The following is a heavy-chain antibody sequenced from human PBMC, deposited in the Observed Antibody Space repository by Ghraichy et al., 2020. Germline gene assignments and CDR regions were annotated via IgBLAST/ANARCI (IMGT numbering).Heavy chain of an antibody. CDR2: IYYSGRT. CDR1: GGSIRSYS. D-gene: IGHD6-19*01. V-gene: IGHV4-59*01. CDR3: ARILREQWLGNDYYYGMDV. J-gene: IGHJ6*02. Sequence: SETLSLTCTVSGGSIRSYSWSWIRQPPGKALEWIGDIYYSGRTNYNPSLKSRVTISIDTSKNQFSLSLSSVTAADTAVYYCARILREQWLGNDYYYGMDVWGQGTTVTVSS.